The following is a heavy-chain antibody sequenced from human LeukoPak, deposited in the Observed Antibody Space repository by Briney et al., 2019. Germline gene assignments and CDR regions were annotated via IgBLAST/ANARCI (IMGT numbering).Heavy chain of an antibody. CDR1: GFTFSSYG. J-gene: IGHJ3*02. Sequence: GGFLRLSCAASGFTFSSYGMHWVRQAPGKGLEWVAVIWYDGSNKYYADSVKGRFTIPRDNSKNTLYLQMNSLRAEDTAVYYCAREWYYYDSSGYLGGAFDIWGQGTMVTVSS. V-gene: IGHV3-33*01. CDR3: AREWYYYDSSGYLGGAFDI. CDR2: IWYDGSNK. D-gene: IGHD3-22*01.